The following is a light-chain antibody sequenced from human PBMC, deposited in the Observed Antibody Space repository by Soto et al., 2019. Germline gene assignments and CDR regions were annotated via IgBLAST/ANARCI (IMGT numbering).Light chain of an antibody. CDR1: QNIRNL. CDR3: EQYNTFST. V-gene: IGKV1-5*01. Sequence: DIQLTQSPSTLSAPVGASVTITCRASQNIRNLLAWYQQKPGKAPKPLIYDASTLKTGVPSRFSGSGSGSEFNFTITGLQADDFATYFCEQYNTFSTFGQWTRLDIK. CDR2: DAS. J-gene: IGKJ5*01.